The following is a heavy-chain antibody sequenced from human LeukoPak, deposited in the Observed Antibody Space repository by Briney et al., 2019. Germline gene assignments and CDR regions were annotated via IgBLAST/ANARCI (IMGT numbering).Heavy chain of an antibody. D-gene: IGHD3-10*01. V-gene: IGHV3-48*04. CDR3: ARVYGDYYGSGSYYPFDY. J-gene: IGHJ4*02. CDR2: ISSSSSTI. Sequence: PGGSLRLSCAASGFTFSSYSMNWVRQAPGKGLEWVSYISSSSSTIYYADSVKGRFTISRDNAKNSLYLQMNSLRAEDTAVYYCARVYGDYYGSGSYYPFDYWGQGTLVTVSS. CDR1: GFTFSSYS.